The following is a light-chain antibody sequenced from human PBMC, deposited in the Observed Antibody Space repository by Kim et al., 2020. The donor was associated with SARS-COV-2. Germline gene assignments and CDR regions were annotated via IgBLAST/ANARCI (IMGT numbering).Light chain of an antibody. CDR3: QQSYITPFT. J-gene: IGKJ3*01. Sequence: ASVGDRVTITCRTTQSISSHLHWYQQKPGSAPKLLISAASTLQGGVPSRFSGSGSETDFTLTISSLQPEDFATYFCQQSYITPFTFGPGTKVDIK. CDR1: QSISSH. V-gene: IGKV1-39*01. CDR2: AAS.